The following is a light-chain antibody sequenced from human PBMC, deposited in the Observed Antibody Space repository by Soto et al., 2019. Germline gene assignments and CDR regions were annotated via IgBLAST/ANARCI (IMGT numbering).Light chain of an antibody. CDR2: GAS. CDR3: QQYNHWPPWT. Sequence: EIVMTQSPATLSVSPGERATLSCRASQSVSSNLAWYQQKPGQAPRLLIYGASTRATGIPARFSGSGSGTKSTLPTGSMQSEDFAVDYCQQYNHWPPWTFGQGTKVEIK. CDR1: QSVSSN. V-gene: IGKV3-15*01. J-gene: IGKJ1*01.